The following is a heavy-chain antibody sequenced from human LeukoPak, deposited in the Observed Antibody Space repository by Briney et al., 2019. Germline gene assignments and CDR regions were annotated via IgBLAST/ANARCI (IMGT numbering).Heavy chain of an antibody. CDR2: MNPNSGNT. D-gene: IGHD3-3*01. CDR3: ARGSLTYYDFWSGNYYGMDV. J-gene: IGHJ6*02. V-gene: IGHV1-8*02. CDR1: GYTFTSYG. Sequence: ASVKVSCKASGYTFTSYGISWVRQATGQGLEWMGWMNPNSGNTGYAQKFQGRVTMTRNTSISTAYMELSSLRSEDTAVYYCARGSLTYYDFWSGNYYGMDVWGQGTTVTVSS.